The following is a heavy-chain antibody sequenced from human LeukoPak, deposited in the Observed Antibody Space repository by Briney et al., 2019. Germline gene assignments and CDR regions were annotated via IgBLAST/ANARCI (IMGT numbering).Heavy chain of an antibody. Sequence: GGSLRLSCAASGFTFSSYAMSWVRQAPGKGLEWVSAISGSGGSTNYADSVKGRFTISRDNSKNTLYLQMNSLRAEDTAVYYCAKMYSSSWYSAFDFWGQGTLVTVSS. CDR1: GFTFSSYA. V-gene: IGHV3-23*01. CDR3: AKMYSSSWYSAFDF. D-gene: IGHD6-13*01. CDR2: ISGSGGST. J-gene: IGHJ4*02.